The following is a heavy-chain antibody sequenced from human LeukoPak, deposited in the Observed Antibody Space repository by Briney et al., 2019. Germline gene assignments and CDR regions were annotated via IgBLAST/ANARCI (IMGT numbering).Heavy chain of an antibody. CDR1: GYTFIDYY. J-gene: IGHJ5*02. D-gene: IGHD3-22*01. V-gene: IGHV1-2*02. CDR2: INPNNGGK. Sequence: ASVNVSCKASGYTFIDYYMHWVRRAPGQGLEWMGWINPNNGGKKYVQRLQGRVTMTRDTSISTAYMELSRLTSDDTAVYYCARGVLAGYDSSGYPFYNWFDPWGQGTLVTVSS. CDR3: ARGVLAGYDSSGYPFYNWFDP.